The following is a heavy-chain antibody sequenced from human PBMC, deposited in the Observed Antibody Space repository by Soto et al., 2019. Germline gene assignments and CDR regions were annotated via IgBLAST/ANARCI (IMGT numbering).Heavy chain of an antibody. CDR1: GFRFSSYW. CDR3: ARGGCTKTSCYILDF. CDR2: INTDGSYT. J-gene: IGHJ4*02. Sequence: VQLVESGGGLVQPGGSLRLSCAASGFRFSSYWMHWVRQAPGKGLVWVSHINTDGSYTTYADSAKGRFTVSRDNAKNTLHLQMNSLRAEDTAVYYCARGGCTKTSCYILDFWGQGTFITVSS. V-gene: IGHV3-74*01. D-gene: IGHD2-2*02.